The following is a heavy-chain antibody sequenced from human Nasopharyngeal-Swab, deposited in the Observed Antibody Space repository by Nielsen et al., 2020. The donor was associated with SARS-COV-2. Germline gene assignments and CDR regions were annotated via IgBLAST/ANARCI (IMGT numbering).Heavy chain of an antibody. CDR2: MNPNSGNT. V-gene: IGHV1-8*01. D-gene: IGHD5-12*01. J-gene: IGHJ6*03. Sequence: WVRQAPGQGLEWMGWMNPNSGNTGYAQKFQGRVAMTRNTSISTAYMELSSLRSEDTVVYYCARGFIVATIFHYYYYMDVWGKGTTVTASS. CDR3: ARGFIVATIFHYYYYMDV.